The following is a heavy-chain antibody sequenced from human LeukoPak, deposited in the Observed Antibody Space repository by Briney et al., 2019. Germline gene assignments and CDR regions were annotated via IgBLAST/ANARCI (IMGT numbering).Heavy chain of an antibody. CDR2: ISGYDGRT. CDR1: GYTFTAYY. CDR3: ARDYYCSGGSCSDCFDP. Sequence: ASVKVSCKASGYTFTAYYMHWVRQAPGQGLEWMGWISGYDGRTNYAQNFQGRVIMTTDTSTSTAYMELRSLRSDDTAVYYCARDYYCSGGSCSDCFDPWGQGTLVTVSS. D-gene: IGHD2-15*01. V-gene: IGHV1-18*04. J-gene: IGHJ5*02.